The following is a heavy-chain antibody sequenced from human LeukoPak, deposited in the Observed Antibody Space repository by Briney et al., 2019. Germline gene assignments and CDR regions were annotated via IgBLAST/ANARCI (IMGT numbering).Heavy chain of an antibody. V-gene: IGHV1-46*01. D-gene: IGHD3-22*01. CDR3: AVDSSGYYYERSAFDI. CDR2: INPSGGST. J-gene: IGHJ3*02. Sequence: PGASVKVSCKASGYTFTSYYMHWVRQAPGQGLEWMGIINPSGGSTSYAQKFQGRVTMTRDMSTSTVYMELSSLRSEDTAVYYCAVDSSGYYYERSAFDIWGQGTMVTVSS. CDR1: GYTFTSYY.